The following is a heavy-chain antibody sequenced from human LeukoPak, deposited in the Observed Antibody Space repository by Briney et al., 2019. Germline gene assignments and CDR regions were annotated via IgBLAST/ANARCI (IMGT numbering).Heavy chain of an antibody. Sequence: GGSLSLSCAASGFTFSTYSMNWVRQAPGKGLEWVSYISSSSSTIYYADSVKGRFTISRDNAKNSLYLQMNSLRAEDTAVYYCASRKAPLRGYSYGSSPIYYGMDVWGQGTTVTVSS. CDR2: ISSSSSTI. V-gene: IGHV3-48*01. CDR3: ASRKAPLRGYSYGSSPIYYGMDV. CDR1: GFTFSTYS. D-gene: IGHD5-18*01. J-gene: IGHJ6*02.